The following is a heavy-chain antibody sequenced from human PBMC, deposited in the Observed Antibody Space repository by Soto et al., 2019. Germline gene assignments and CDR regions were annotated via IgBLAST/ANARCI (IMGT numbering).Heavy chain of an antibody. D-gene: IGHD6-6*01. CDR3: ARVRQLVGYFYYYMDV. Sequence: GASVKVSCKASGYTFSGYAIHWVRQAPGQRPEWMGWIDANNGRTKYSERFQGRITITTDTSTTTAYMELRGLISDDTAVYNCARVRQLVGYFYYYMDVWGKGTTVTVSS. J-gene: IGHJ6*03. CDR1: GYTFSGYA. CDR2: IDANNGRT. V-gene: IGHV1-3*01.